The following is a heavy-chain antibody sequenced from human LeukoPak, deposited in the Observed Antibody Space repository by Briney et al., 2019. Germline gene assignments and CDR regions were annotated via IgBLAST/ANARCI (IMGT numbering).Heavy chain of an antibody. CDR2: IYYSGST. CDR3: AKIEVGRFDP. D-gene: IGHD1-26*01. CDR1: GGSISSYY. V-gene: IGHV4-59*01. J-gene: IGHJ5*02. Sequence: PSETLSLTCTVSGGSISSYYWSWIRQPPGKGLEWIGYIYYSGSTNYNPSLKSRVTISVDTSRNQFSLNLRSVTTADTAVYYCAKIEVGRFDPWGQGTLVTVSS.